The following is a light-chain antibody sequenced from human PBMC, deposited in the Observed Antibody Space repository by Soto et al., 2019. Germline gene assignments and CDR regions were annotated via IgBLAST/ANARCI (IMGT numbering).Light chain of an antibody. J-gene: IGLJ2*01. Sequence: QSVLTQPPSVSGAPGQRVTISCTGRSSNIGAGYDVHWYQQLPGTATKLLIYGNSNRPSGVPDRVSGSKSGTSASLAITGLQAEDEADYSCQSYDSSLSAVVFGGGTKLTVL. CDR3: QSYDSSLSAVV. V-gene: IGLV1-40*01. CDR1: SSNIGAGYD. CDR2: GNS.